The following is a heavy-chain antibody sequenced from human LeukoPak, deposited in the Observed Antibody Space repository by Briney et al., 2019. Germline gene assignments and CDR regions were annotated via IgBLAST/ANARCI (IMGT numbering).Heavy chain of an antibody. CDR3: ARSPDILTGENFDY. D-gene: IGHD3-9*01. CDR2: ISGSGGST. V-gene: IGHV3-23*01. J-gene: IGHJ4*02. Sequence: GGSLRLSCAASGFTFSSYAMSWVRQAPGKGLEWVSAISGSGGSTYYADSVKGRFTISRDNSKNTLYLQMNSLRAEDTAVFYCARSPDILTGENFDYWGQGTLVTVSS. CDR1: GFTFSSYA.